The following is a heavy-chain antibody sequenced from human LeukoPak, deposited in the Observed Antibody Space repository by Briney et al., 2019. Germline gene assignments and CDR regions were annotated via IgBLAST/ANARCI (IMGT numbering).Heavy chain of an antibody. CDR3: ARGESGSCFN. D-gene: IGHD2-15*01. CDR1: GYTFTGYY. V-gene: IGHV1-2*06. J-gene: IGHJ4*02. CDR2: INPNSGGT. Sequence: ASVKVSCKXSGYTFTGYYMHWVRQAPGQGLEWMGRINPNSGGTNYSQKFQGRVTMTRDTSISTAYMELSRLRSDDTAVYYCARGESGSCFNWGQGTLVTVSS.